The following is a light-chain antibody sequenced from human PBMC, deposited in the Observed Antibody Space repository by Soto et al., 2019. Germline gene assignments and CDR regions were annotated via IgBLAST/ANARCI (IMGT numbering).Light chain of an antibody. CDR3: SSYAGFSTSAL. Sequence: QSVLTQPPSASGSPGQSVAISCTGTSSDVGGYNYVSWYQQHPGKAPKLMIYEVNKRPSGVPDRFSGSKSGNTASLTVSGLQAGDEADYYCSSYAGFSTSALFGGGTKVTVL. CDR2: EVN. CDR1: SSDVGGYNY. J-gene: IGLJ2*01. V-gene: IGLV2-8*01.